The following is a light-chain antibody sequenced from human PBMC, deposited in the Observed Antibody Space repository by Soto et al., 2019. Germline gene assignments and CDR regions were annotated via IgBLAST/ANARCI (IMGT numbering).Light chain of an antibody. CDR3: QQSYMDPIT. Sequence: DIQMTQSPSSLSASVGDRVTITCRASQSISSWLAWYQQKPGKAPKLLIYKASSLESGVPSRFSGSGSGTEFTLTISSLQPDDFATYFCQQSYMDPITFGQGTRLENK. CDR1: QSISSW. J-gene: IGKJ5*01. V-gene: IGKV1-5*03. CDR2: KAS.